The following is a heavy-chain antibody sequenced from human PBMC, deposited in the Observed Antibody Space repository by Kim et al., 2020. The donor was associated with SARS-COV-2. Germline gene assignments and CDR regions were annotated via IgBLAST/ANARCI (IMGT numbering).Heavy chain of an antibody. D-gene: IGHD3-22*01. CDR2: INPNSGGT. CDR3: ARDSLINYYDSSGYYFDDY. J-gene: IGHJ4*02. CDR1: GYTFTGYY. Sequence: ASVKVSCKASGYTFTGYYMHWVRQAPGQGLEWMGWINPNSGGTNYAQKFQGRVTMTRDTSISTAYMELSRLRSDDTAVYYCARDSLINYYDSSGYYFDDYWGQGTLVTVSS. V-gene: IGHV1-2*02.